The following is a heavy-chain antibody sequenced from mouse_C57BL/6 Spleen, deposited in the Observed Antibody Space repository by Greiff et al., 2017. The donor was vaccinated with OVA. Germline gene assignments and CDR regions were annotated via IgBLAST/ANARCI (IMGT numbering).Heavy chain of an antibody. CDR1: GYTFTSYW. V-gene: IGHV1-69*01. D-gene: IGHD2-2*01. CDR2: IDPSDSYT. J-gene: IGHJ4*01. CDR3: ARTGGYDDAMDY. Sequence: QVQLQQPGAELVMPGASVKLSCKASGYTFTSYWMHWVKQRPGQGLEWIGEIDPSDSYTNYNQKFKGKSTLTVDKSSSTAYMQLSSLTSEDSAVYYCARTGGYDDAMDYWGQGTSVTVSS.